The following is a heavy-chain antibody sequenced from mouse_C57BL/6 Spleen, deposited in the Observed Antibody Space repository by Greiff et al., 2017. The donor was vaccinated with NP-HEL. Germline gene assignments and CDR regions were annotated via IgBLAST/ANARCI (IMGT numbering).Heavy chain of an antibody. V-gene: IGHV1-50*01. CDR2: IDPSDSYT. CDR1: GYTFTSYW. J-gene: IGHJ2*01. Sequence: VQLQQPGAELVKPGASVKLSCKASGYTFTSYWMQWVKQRPGQGLEWIGEIDPSDSYTNYNQKFKGKATLTVDTSSSTAYMQLSSLTSEDSAVYYCARRGYYYGSLYYFDYWGQGTTLTVSS. D-gene: IGHD1-1*01. CDR3: ARRGYYYGSLYYFDY.